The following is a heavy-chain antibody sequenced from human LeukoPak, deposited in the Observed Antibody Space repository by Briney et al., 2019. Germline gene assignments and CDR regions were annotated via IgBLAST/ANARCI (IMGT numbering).Heavy chain of an antibody. D-gene: IGHD1-14*01. Sequence: PGGSLRLSCAASGFTVSSNYMSWVRQAPGKGLEWVSVIYSGGSTYYADSVKGRFTISRDNSKNTLYLQMNSLRAEDTAVYYCARDANRNWFDPWGQGTLVTVSS. CDR2: IYSGGST. V-gene: IGHV3-53*01. J-gene: IGHJ5*02. CDR3: ARDANRNWFDP. CDR1: GFTVSSNY.